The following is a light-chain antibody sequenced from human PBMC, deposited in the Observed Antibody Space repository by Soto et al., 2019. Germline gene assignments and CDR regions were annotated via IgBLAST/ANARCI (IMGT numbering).Light chain of an antibody. V-gene: IGLV2-11*01. CDR1: SSDVGGYSY. Sequence: QSVLTQPHSGSGSPGRSVTISCTGTSSDVGGYSYVSWYQQHPGKAPELIIYDVTERPSGVPDRFSGSKSGNTASLTISGLQAEDEADYYCCSYTGSYSYVFGIGTKVTVL. CDR3: CSYTGSYSYV. CDR2: DVT. J-gene: IGLJ1*01.